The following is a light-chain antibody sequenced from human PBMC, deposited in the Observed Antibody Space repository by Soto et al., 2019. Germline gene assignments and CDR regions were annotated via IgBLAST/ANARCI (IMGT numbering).Light chain of an antibody. CDR1: RSDVGGYSY. Sequence: QSALTQPASVSGSPGQSITISCTGTRSDVGGYSYVYWHQQHPGKAPKLMIYDVTNRPSGVSDRFSGSKSGNTASLTISGLQAEDEADDYCSSYTSSSTYVFGAGTKVTVL. CDR2: DVT. CDR3: SSYTSSSTYV. V-gene: IGLV2-14*01. J-gene: IGLJ1*01.